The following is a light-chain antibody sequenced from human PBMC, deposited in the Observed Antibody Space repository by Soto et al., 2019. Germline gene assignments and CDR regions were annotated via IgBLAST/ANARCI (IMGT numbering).Light chain of an antibody. CDR3: QQYGSSRT. CDR1: ETVNSNY. CDR2: GAS. V-gene: IGKV3-20*01. J-gene: IGKJ1*01. Sequence: DIVLTQSPGTLSLSHGERATLSCRASETVNSNYLAWYQQKRGLAPRLLIYGASRRATGIPDRFSGSGSGTDFTLTITRLEPEDFAVYYCQQYGSSRTFGQGTKVDVK.